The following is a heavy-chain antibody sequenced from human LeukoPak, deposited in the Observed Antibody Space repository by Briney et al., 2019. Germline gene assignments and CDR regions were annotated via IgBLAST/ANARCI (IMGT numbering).Heavy chain of an antibody. Sequence: GSLRLSCAASGFTFSSYSMNWVRQAPGKGLEWVSSISSSSSYIYYADSVKGRFTISRDNAKNSLYLQMNSLRAEDTAVYYCARASLNDYYGSGSYKVWGQGTLVTVSS. D-gene: IGHD3-10*01. CDR3: ARASLNDYYGSGSYKV. CDR1: GFTFSSYS. CDR2: ISSSSSYI. J-gene: IGHJ4*02. V-gene: IGHV3-21*01.